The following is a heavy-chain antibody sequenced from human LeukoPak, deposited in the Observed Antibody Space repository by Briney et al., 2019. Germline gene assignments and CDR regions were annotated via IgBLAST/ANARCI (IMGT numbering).Heavy chain of an antibody. Sequence: SETLSLTCTVSGGSISSYYWSWIRQPPGKGLEWIGYIYYSGSTNYNPSLKSRVTISVDTSKNQFSLKLSSVTAADTAVYYCARDSLSSGGGWFDPWGQGTLVTVSS. D-gene: IGHD6-19*01. J-gene: IGHJ5*02. CDR3: ARDSLSSGGGWFDP. V-gene: IGHV4-59*01. CDR1: GGSISSYY. CDR2: IYYSGST.